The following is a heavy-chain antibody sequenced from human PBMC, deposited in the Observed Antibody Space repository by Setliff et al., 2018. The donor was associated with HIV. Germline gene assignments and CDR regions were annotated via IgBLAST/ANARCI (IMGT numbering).Heavy chain of an antibody. CDR2: ISPSDSII. D-gene: IGHD5-12*01. CDR3: ARDLGYAGFDY. V-gene: IGHV3-11*01. J-gene: IGHJ4*02. Sequence: GGSLRLSCAASGFTFSDYYMSWIRQGPGKGLKWVSYISPSDSIIYYADSVRGRFTISRDNAKNSLYLQMNSLRAEDTAVYYCARDLGYAGFDYWGLGTMVTVSS. CDR1: GFTFSDYY.